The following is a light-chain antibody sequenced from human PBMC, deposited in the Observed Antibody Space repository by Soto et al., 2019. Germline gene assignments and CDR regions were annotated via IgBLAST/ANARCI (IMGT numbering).Light chain of an antibody. V-gene: IGKV3-15*01. CDR3: QQYNSYPYT. CDR2: GAS. Sequence: VMTQAPATLSVSPGERATLSCRASQTINNNIAWYQLKDGQVPRLLIYGASTRATDIPARFSGSGSGTEFTLTISSLQSDDFATYYCQQYNSYPYTFGQGTKLEIK. CDR1: QTINNN. J-gene: IGKJ2*01.